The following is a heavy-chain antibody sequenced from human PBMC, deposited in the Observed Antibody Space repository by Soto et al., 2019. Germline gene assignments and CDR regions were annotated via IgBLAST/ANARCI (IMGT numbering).Heavy chain of an antibody. CDR1: GFTGSSDY. V-gene: IGHV3-53*01. D-gene: IGHD6-13*01. CDR2: IYGDGRT. Sequence: EVQLVESGGGLIQPGGSLRLSCVGSGFTGSSDYMTWVRQAPGEGLEWVTAIYGDGRTFYADSLEGRFTISRDNSKDTLYLQMNSLRGEDTAVYYCASRRQQLPHIDYWGQGTLVTVSS. J-gene: IGHJ4*02. CDR3: ASRRQQLPHIDY.